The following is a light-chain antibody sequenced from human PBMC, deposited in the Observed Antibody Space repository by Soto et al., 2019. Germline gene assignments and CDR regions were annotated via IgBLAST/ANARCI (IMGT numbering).Light chain of an antibody. CDR2: EAS. V-gene: IGKV1-5*03. Sequence: DIQMTQSPSTLSASVGDTVTITCRAGQGISRWLAWYQQKPGRAPNLLIYEASTLESGVPSRFSSSGSGTEFTLTISSLHPDDFATYYCHQYDTYSWTFGQGTKVEIK. J-gene: IGKJ1*01. CDR1: QGISRW. CDR3: HQYDTYSWT.